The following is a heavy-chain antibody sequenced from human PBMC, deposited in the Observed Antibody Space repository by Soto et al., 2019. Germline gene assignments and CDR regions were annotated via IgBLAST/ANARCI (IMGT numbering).Heavy chain of an antibody. CDR1: GFSFRSYY. V-gene: IGHV3-21*06. J-gene: IGHJ4*02. CDR2: ISPSSSFL. D-gene: IGHD3-10*01. Sequence: GGSLRLSCAASGFSFRSYYMNWVRQAPGRGLEWVSSISPSSSFLNYADSVKGRFTIPRDNAKSSVNLQMNSLRAEDTAVYYCARVGTDYGSGSPYYSDYWGQGTLVTVSS. CDR3: ARVGTDYGSGSPYYSDY.